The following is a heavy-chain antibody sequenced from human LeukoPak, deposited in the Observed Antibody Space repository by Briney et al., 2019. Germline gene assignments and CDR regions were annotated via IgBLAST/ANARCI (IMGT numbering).Heavy chain of an antibody. Sequence: SETLSLTCTVSGGSISTYYWSWIRQPPGKGLEWIAHVYYSGNTNYNPSPKSRVTISVDTSKNHFSLGLSSVTAADTAVYYCARGYTPDTFDIWGQGTMVSVSS. J-gene: IGHJ3*02. CDR1: GGSISTYY. CDR2: VYYSGNT. D-gene: IGHD5-18*01. CDR3: ARGYTPDTFDI. V-gene: IGHV4-59*01.